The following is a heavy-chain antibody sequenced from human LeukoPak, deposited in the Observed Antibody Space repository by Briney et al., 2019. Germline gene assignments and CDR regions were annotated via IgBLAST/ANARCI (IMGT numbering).Heavy chain of an antibody. Sequence: PSETLSLTCTVSGGSISNYYWSWIRQPPGKGLEWIGNICYSGSSNYNPSLKTRLTISLDTSKNQFSLELSSVTAADTAVYFCARALRGVTNSWYLDLWGRGTLVTVPS. V-gene: IGHV4-59*08. CDR2: ICYSGSS. CDR3: ARALRGVTNSWYLDL. D-gene: IGHD4-17*01. CDR1: GGSISNYY. J-gene: IGHJ2*01.